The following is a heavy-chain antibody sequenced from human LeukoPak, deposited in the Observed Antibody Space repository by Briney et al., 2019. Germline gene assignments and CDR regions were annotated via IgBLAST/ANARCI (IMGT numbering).Heavy chain of an antibody. Sequence: ASVKVSCKASGYTFTSYGISWVRQATGQGLEWMGRMNLNSENTGNAQKFQGRVTMTRDTSLDTAYMELSSLRSEDTAMYYCARIYASGRSDLWGQGTLVTVSS. CDR1: GYTFTSYG. CDR3: ARIYASGRSDL. V-gene: IGHV1-8*02. J-gene: IGHJ5*02. CDR2: MNLNSENT. D-gene: IGHD3-10*01.